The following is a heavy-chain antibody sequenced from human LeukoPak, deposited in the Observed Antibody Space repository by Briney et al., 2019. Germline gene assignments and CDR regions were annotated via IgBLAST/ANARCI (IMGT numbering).Heavy chain of an antibody. Sequence: SETLSLTCTVSGGSISSSSYYWGWIRQPPGKGLEWIGSIYYSGSTNYNPSLKSRVTISVDTSKNQFSLKLSSVTAADTAVYYCARGYSYGQRWFDPWGQGTLVTVSS. CDR1: GGSISSSSYY. CDR2: IYYSGST. J-gene: IGHJ5*02. V-gene: IGHV4-39*07. D-gene: IGHD5-18*01. CDR3: ARGYSYGQRWFDP.